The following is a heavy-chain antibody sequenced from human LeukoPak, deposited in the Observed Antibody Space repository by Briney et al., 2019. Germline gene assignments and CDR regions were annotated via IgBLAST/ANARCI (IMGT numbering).Heavy chain of an antibody. CDR1: GFTFSSYG. V-gene: IGHV3-33*01. Sequence: GRSLRLSCAASGFTFSSYGMHWVRQAPGKGLEWVADIWYDGSNKYYVDSVKGRFTISRDNSKNTLYLQMNSLRAEDTAVYYCARGATVVTTIVNYYFDYWGQGTLVTVSS. CDR2: IWYDGSNK. CDR3: ARGATVVTTIVNYYFDY. J-gene: IGHJ4*02. D-gene: IGHD4-23*01.